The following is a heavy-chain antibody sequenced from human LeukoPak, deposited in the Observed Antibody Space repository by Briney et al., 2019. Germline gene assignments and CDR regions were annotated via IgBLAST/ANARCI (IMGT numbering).Heavy chain of an antibody. D-gene: IGHD6-13*01. V-gene: IGHV3-30-3*01. Sequence: GRSLRLSCAASGLTFSSYAIHWVRQAPGKGLEWVAVISSDGSNKYYADSVKGRFTISRDDSKNTLYLQMNSLRVEDTAVYYCAREYSSSWYQVYYYGMDVWGQGTTVTVSS. CDR3: AREYSSSWYQVYYYGMDV. CDR2: ISSDGSNK. J-gene: IGHJ6*02. CDR1: GLTFSSYA.